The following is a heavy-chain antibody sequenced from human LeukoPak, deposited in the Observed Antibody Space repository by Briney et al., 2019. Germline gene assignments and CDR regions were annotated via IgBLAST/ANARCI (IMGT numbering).Heavy chain of an antibody. CDR2: LSASGSST. Sequence: PGGSLRLSCAASGFTFSSYAMSWVRQAPGKGLEWVSALSASGSSTYYADSVKGRFTVSRDNSKNTLYLQMNSLRAEDTAVYYCARDDRPGHQLSSGYYYGPFDYWGQGTLVTVSS. J-gene: IGHJ4*02. V-gene: IGHV3-23*01. CDR3: ARDDRPGHQLSSGYYYGPFDY. CDR1: GFTFSSYA. D-gene: IGHD3-22*01.